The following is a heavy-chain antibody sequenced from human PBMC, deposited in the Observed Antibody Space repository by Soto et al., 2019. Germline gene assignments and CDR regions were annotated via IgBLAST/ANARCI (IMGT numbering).Heavy chain of an antibody. J-gene: IGHJ4*02. V-gene: IGHV4-59*01. D-gene: IGHD6-19*01. CDR3: ARAVAVAGPLDY. CDR1: GGSISSYY. CDR2: IYYSGST. Sequence: SETLSLTCTVSGGSISSYYWSWIRQPPGRGLEWIGYIYYSGSTNYNPSLKSRVTISVDTSKNQFSLKLSSVTAADTAVYYCARAVAVAGPLDYWGQGTLVTVSS.